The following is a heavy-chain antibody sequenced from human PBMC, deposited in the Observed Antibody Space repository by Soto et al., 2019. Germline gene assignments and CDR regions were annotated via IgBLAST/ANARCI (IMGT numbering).Heavy chain of an antibody. J-gene: IGHJ4*02. Sequence: XGSLRLSCVTSGFSFSPYAMSWVRQAPGKGLEWVGNIKHDTSEAHYADSVKGRFTITRDNIKNFLFLQMNGLRSDDTASYYCARDGLLFSGPYRPSRFDYWGLGTLVTVSS. CDR3: ARDGLLFSGPYRPSRFDY. D-gene: IGHD3-16*02. CDR1: GFSFSPYA. CDR2: IKHDTSEA. V-gene: IGHV3-7*03.